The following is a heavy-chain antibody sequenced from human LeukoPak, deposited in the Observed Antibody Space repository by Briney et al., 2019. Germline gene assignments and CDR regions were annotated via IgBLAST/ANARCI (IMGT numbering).Heavy chain of an antibody. V-gene: IGHV1-24*01. CDR3: ARRGKGGATRGIIDY. D-gene: IGHD1-26*01. Sequence: GASVKVSCKVSGYTLTELSMHWVRQAPGKGLEWMGGFDPEDGETIYAQKFQGRVTMTEDTSTDTAYLQWSSLKVSDTAMYYCARRGKGGATRGIIDYWGQGTLVTVSS. J-gene: IGHJ4*02. CDR2: FDPEDGET. CDR1: GYTLTELS.